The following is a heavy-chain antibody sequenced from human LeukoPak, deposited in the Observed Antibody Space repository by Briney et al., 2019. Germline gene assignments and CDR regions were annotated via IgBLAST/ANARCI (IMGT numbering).Heavy chain of an antibody. CDR2: INHSGST. Sequence: SETLSLTCAVYGGSFSGYYWSWIRQPPGKGLEWIGGINHSGSTNYNPSLKSRVTISVDTSKNQFSLKLSSVTAADTAVYYCARGSVKSDAFDIWGQGTMVTVSS. CDR3: ARGSVKSDAFDI. J-gene: IGHJ3*02. CDR1: GGSFSGYY. V-gene: IGHV4-34*01.